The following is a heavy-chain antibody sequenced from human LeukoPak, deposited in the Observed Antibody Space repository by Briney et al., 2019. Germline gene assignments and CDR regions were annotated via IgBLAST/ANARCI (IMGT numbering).Heavy chain of an antibody. CDR3: ARVAKNVYYDSGPPFDY. CDR1: GFTFSSYS. CDR2: ISSSSSYI. D-gene: IGHD3-22*01. V-gene: IGHV3-21*01. J-gene: IGHJ4*02. Sequence: GGSLRLSCAASGFTFSSYSMNWVRHAPGKGLEWVSSISSSSSYIYYADSVKGRFTISRDNAKNSLYLQMNSLRAEDTAVYYCARVAKNVYYDSGPPFDYWGQGTLVTVSS.